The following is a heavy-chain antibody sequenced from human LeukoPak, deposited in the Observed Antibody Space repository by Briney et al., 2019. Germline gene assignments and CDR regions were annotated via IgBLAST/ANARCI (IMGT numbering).Heavy chain of an antibody. J-gene: IGHJ4*02. CDR1: GFSFSSFS. D-gene: IGHD1-26*01. CDR3: AKDLSGSVDY. V-gene: IGHV3-30*02. CDR2: TRYDEDNK. Sequence: GGSLRLSCAASGFSFSSFSMNWVRQAPGKGLEWVAFTRYDEDNKYYADSVKGRFTISRDNSKNTLYLQMNSLRAEDTAVYYCAKDLSGSVDYWGQGTLVTVSS.